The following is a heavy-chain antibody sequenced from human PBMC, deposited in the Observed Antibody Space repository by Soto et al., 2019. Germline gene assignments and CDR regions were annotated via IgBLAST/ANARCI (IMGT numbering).Heavy chain of an antibody. CDR3: ARRYSGTLDY. J-gene: IGHJ4*02. D-gene: IGHD4-4*01. CDR1: GGSISSSSYY. CDR2: IYYSGST. Sequence: SETLSLTCTVSGGSISSSSYYWGWIRQPPGKGLEWIGSIYYSGSTYYNPSLKSRVTISVDTSKNQFSLKLSSVTAADTAVYYCARRYSGTLDYWGQGTLVTVSS. V-gene: IGHV4-39*01.